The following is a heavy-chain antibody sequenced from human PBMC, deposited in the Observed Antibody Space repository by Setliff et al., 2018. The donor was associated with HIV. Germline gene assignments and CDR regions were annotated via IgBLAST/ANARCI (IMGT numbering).Heavy chain of an antibody. CDR1: GGSISGSSYY. V-gene: IGHV4-39*01. CDR3: ARLSTTSRDFDS. J-gene: IGHJ4*02. D-gene: IGHD3-10*01. Sequence: PSETLSLTCTVSGGSISGSSYYWGWIRQPPGKGLEWIGSIYYSGSTYYNPSLKSRVTISVDTSKNQFSLRLSSVTAADTAVYYCARLSTTSRDFDSWGQGTLVTVSS. CDR2: IYYSGST.